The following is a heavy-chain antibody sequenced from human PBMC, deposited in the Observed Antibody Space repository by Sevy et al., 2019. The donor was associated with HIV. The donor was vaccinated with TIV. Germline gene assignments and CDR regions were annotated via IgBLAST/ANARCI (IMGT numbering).Heavy chain of an antibody. CDR3: ARGAAVAGSFYFDY. Sequence: SETLSLTCTVSGGPISSGAYYWNWFRQHPGKGLEWIGYIFYSGSTYYHPSLKSRLTISIDTSKNQFSLKLSSVSVADTAVYYCARGAAVAGSFYFDYWGQGTLVTVSS. CDR1: GGPISSGAYY. V-gene: IGHV4-31*03. D-gene: IGHD6-19*01. CDR2: IFYSGST. J-gene: IGHJ4*02.